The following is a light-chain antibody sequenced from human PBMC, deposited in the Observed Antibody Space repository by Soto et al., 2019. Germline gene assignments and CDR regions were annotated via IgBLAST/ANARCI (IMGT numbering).Light chain of an antibody. Sequence: VLTQAPATLSLSPGERATLSCRASQRVGNSLAWYQQKVGQAPRPLIYSASSRATGVPVRFTGSGSGTDFTLSISSLEHEDVAVYYCQEGSSWPALTFGEGTKGEIK. CDR3: QEGSSWPALT. CDR2: SAS. CDR1: QRVGNS. J-gene: IGKJ4*01. V-gene: IGKV3-11*01.